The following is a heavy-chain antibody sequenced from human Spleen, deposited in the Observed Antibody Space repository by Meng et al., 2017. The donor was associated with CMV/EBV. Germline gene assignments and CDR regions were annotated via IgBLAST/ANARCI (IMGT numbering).Heavy chain of an antibody. CDR2: IYTSGST. J-gene: IGHJ5*02. Sequence: QRSECGPGLRRPPGAPAPAAPSAGGSTSGSYWSSIRQPAGKGLEWIGRIYTSGSTNYNPSLKSRVTMSVDTSKNQFSLKLSSVTAADTAVYYCARVGVGVVGATRSEGWFDPWGQGTLVTVSS. CDR3: ARVGVGVVGATRSEGWFDP. D-gene: IGHD1-26*01. V-gene: IGHV4-4*07. CDR1: GGSTSGSY.